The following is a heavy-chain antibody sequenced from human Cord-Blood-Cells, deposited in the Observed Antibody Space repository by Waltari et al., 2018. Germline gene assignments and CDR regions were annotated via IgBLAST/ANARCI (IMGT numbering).Heavy chain of an antibody. CDR3: ARDKGSGSYYYYYYYYMDV. V-gene: IGHV3-7*01. CDR1: GFTFSSYW. Sequence: EVQLVESGGGLVQPGGSLRLSCAASGFTFSSYWMSWVRPAPGKGLEWVANIKQDGSEKYYVDSVKGRFTISRDNAKNSLYLQMNSLRAEDTAVYYCARDKGSGSYYYYYYYYMDVWGKGTTVTVSS. CDR2: IKQDGSEK. D-gene: IGHD3-10*01. J-gene: IGHJ6*03.